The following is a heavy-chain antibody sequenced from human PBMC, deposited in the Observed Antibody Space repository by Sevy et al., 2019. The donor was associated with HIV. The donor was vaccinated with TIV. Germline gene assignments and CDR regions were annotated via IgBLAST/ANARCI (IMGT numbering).Heavy chain of an antibody. D-gene: IGHD6-19*01. V-gene: IGHV5-51*01. CDR1: GYSFTNYW. Sequence: GESLKISCKGSGYSFTNYWIGWVRQMPGKGLEWMGIIYPGDSDTRYSPSFQGQVTISADKSISTAYLQWSSLKASDTAMYYCARKGSTIGWYADNWGQGTLVTVSS. CDR3: ARKGSTIGWYADN. CDR2: IYPGDSDT. J-gene: IGHJ4*02.